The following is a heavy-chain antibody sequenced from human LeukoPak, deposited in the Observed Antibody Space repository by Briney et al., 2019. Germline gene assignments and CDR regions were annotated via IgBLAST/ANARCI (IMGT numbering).Heavy chain of an antibody. CDR1: GGSISSSSYY. D-gene: IGHD3-22*01. CDR2: IYYSGTT. J-gene: IGHJ4*02. Sequence: PSETLSLTCTVSGGSISSSSYYWGWVRQPPGKGLEWIGSIYYSGTTYYNPSLKSRVTISVDTSRNQFSLKLSSVTAADTAVYYCARPKDYDSSGYYFDYWGQGTLVTVSS. V-gene: IGHV4-39*01. CDR3: ARPKDYDSSGYYFDY.